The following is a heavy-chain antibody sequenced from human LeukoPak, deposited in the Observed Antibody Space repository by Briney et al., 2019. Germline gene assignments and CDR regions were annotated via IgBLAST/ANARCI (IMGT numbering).Heavy chain of an antibody. CDR3: AADGTD. V-gene: IGHV1-69*05. Sequence: ASVKVSCKTSGGTFNSYAINWVRQAPGQGLEWMGGIVPRLGTTKYIQKVQGRMTITTDESTTTAYMELSSLRSEDTALYYCAADGTDWGQGTLVTVSS. CDR2: IVPRLGTT. CDR1: GGTFNSYA. J-gene: IGHJ4*02.